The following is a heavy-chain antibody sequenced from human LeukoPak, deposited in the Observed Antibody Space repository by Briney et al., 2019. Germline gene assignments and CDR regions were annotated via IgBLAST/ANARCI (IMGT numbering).Heavy chain of an antibody. J-gene: IGHJ6*02. V-gene: IGHV3-7*03. Sequence: PGGSLRLSCAASGFTFSSYWMSWVRQAPGKGLEWVANIKQDGSEKYYVDSVKGRFTISRDNAKNSLYLQMNSLRAEDTAVYYCAKASPDCGGDCYSPYYYYGMDVWGQGTTVTVSS. CDR1: GFTFSSYW. CDR2: IKQDGSEK. D-gene: IGHD2-21*02. CDR3: AKASPDCGGDCYSPYYYYGMDV.